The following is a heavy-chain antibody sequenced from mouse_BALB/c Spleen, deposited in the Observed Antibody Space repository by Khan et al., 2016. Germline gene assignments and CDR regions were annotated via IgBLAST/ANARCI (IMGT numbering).Heavy chain of an antibody. CDR2: INTYTGEP. Sequence: QIQLVQSGPELKKPGETVKISCKASGYTFTNYGVNWVKQTPGKGLRWMGWINTYTGEPAYADDFKGRFAFYLETSASHAYLQINNLNNEDTTTYFCARTYYGYAMDYWGQGTSVTVSS. D-gene: IGHD1-1*01. J-gene: IGHJ4*01. V-gene: IGHV9-3-1*01. CDR1: GYTFTNYG. CDR3: ARTYYGYAMDY.